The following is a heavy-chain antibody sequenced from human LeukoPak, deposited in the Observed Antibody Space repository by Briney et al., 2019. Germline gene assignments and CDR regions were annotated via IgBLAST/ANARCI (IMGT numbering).Heavy chain of an antibody. J-gene: IGHJ6*02. CDR2: IYHSGST. D-gene: IGHD2-2*01. V-gene: IGHV4-59*01. CDR3: ARDGPAYTSRWYDYYYGLDV. CDR1: GDSIGSYF. Sequence: KPSETLSLTCTVSGDSIGSYFWSWIRQSPGKGLEWIGHIYHSGSTNYNPSLKSRVSISVDTPKNQFSLKLTSVTSADTAVYYCARDGPAYTSRWYDYYYGLDVWGQGTTVTVSS.